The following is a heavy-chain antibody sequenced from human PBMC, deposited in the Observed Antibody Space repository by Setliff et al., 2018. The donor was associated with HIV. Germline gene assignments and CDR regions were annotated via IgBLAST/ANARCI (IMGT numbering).Heavy chain of an antibody. J-gene: IGHJ4*02. CDR3: TRLALGN. CDR1: GGSISSYY. D-gene: IGHD3-9*01. CDR2: IHYSGNT. V-gene: IGHV4-59*04. Sequence: TSETLSLTCTVSGGSISSYYWGWIRQHSGKGLEWIGDIHYSGNTHYNPALKSRVTISVDTSKNQFSLKLNSVSPTDTAVYYCTRLALGNWGQGTLVTVSS.